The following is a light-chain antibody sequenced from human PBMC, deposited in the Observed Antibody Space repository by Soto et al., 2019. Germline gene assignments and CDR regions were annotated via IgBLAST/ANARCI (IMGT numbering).Light chain of an antibody. CDR3: QQYGSSPPYT. CDR2: GAS. J-gene: IGKJ2*01. CDR1: ESVSSNY. V-gene: IGKV3-20*01. Sequence: EIVLTQSPGTLSLSPGEGATLSCRASESVSSNYLACYQQEPGQAPRLLIFGASNRASDIPGSFSGSGSGTDFTLTISSLEPEDFAVYYCQQYGSSPPYTFGQGTKLEIK.